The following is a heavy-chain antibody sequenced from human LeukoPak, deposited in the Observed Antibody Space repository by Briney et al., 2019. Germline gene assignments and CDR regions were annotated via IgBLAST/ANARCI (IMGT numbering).Heavy chain of an antibody. J-gene: IGHJ4*02. Sequence: NPGGSLRLSCAASGFTFSSYSMNWVRQAPGRGLEWVSSISSSSSYIYYADSVKGRFTISRDNAKNSLYLQMNSLRAEDTAVYYCARDLASSTYHYDSSGLLDFRGQGTLVTVSS. D-gene: IGHD3-22*01. CDR3: ARDLASSTYHYDSSGLLDF. V-gene: IGHV3-21*01. CDR1: GFTFSSYS. CDR2: ISSSSSYI.